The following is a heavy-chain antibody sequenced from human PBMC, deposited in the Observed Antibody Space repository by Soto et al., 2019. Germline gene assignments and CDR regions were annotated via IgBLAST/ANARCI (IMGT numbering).Heavy chain of an antibody. CDR1: GFTFSSYG. J-gene: IGHJ1*01. V-gene: IGHV3-33*01. CDR3: ARDAARGGHSVIV. D-gene: IGHD2-21*02. CDR2: RWYDGSNK. Sequence: QVQLVESGGGVVQPGRSLRLSCAASGFTFSSYGMHWVRQAPGKGLEWVAVRWYDGSNKYYADSVKGRFTISRDNSKNTLYLQMNSLRAEDTAVYYCARDAARGGHSVIVWGQGTLVTVSS.